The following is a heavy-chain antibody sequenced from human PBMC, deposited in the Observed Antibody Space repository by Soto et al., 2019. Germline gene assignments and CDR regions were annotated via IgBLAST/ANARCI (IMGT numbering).Heavy chain of an antibody. CDR2: FDPEDGET. D-gene: IGHD3-3*01. V-gene: IGHV1-24*01. CDR1: GYTLTELS. J-gene: IGHJ4*02. Sequence: ASVKVSCKVSGYTLTELSMHCVRQAPGKGLEWMGGFDPEDGETIYAQKFQGRVTMTEDTSTDTAYMELSSLRSEDTAVYYCAREGGNYDFWSGYHGPLYYFDYWGQGTLVTVSS. CDR3: AREGGNYDFWSGYHGPLYYFDY.